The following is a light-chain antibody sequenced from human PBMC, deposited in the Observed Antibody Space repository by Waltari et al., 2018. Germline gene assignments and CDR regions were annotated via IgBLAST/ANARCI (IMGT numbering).Light chain of an antibody. V-gene: IGLV2-8*01. CDR1: SRHAGGYYY. J-gene: IGLJ1*01. Sequence: QSALTQPPSASGSPAQSVTISCTGISRHAGGYYYVPGYQQHPGKAPKLMIYEVSKRPSGVPDRFSGSKSGNTASLTVSGLQAEDEADYYCSSYAGSNNFVFGTGTKVTVL. CDR3: SSYAGSNNFV. CDR2: EVS.